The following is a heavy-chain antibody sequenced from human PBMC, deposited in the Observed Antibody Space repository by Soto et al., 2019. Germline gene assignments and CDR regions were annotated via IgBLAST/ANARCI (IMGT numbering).Heavy chain of an antibody. CDR2: IYYSGRA. Sequence: QVQLQESGPGLVKPSQTLSLTCTVSGASISSVDHYWSWIRQPSGKGLEWIGYIYYSGRADHNPSLKSRVAISIDTSKNRFSLRLSSVTAADTAVYYCARVGGNEDFDTWGQGTLVTVSS. J-gene: IGHJ4*02. CDR1: GASISSVDHY. CDR3: ARVGGNEDFDT. D-gene: IGHD2-15*01. V-gene: IGHV4-30-4*01.